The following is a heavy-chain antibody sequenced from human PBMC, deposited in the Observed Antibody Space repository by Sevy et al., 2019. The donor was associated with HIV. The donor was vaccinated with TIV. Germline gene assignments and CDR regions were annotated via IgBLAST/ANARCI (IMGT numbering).Heavy chain of an antibody. D-gene: IGHD2-15*01. J-gene: IGHJ3*02. V-gene: IGHV3-23*01. CDR3: GRAQGYCVINSCFGGSINAFDI. Sequence: GGSLRLSCLASGFTLSSYAVKWVRQAPGKGLEWVSSITGTGGNTYYADSVKGRVTISRDNAKNSLHLQMNSLRVEDTALYYCGRAQGYCVINSCFGGSINAFDIWGQGTMVTVSS. CDR1: GFTLSSYA. CDR2: ITGTGGNT.